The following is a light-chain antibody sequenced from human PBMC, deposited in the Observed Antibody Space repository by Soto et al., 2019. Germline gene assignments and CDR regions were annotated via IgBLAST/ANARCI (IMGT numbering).Light chain of an antibody. CDR2: DAS. J-gene: IGKJ5*01. CDR3: QQYGISLMP. CDR1: QSVSSY. Sequence: EIGLTQSPAALSLSKGERATLSCRASQSVSSYLAWYQQKPGQAPRLLIYDASNSATGIPARFSGSGSGTDFTLTISCLEPEDFAVYYCQQYGISLMPFGQGGRLAI. V-gene: IGKV3-11*01.